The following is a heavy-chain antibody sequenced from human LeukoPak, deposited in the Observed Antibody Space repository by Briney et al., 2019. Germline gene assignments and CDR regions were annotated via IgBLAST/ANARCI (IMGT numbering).Heavy chain of an antibody. CDR3: VRGAVTGQQCDN. D-gene: IGHD2-21*02. CDR2: ISWNSGSI. J-gene: IGHJ4*02. CDR1: GFTFDDYA. Sequence: AGGSLRLSCAASGFTFDDYAMHWVRQAPGKGLEWVSGISWNSGSIGYADSVKGRFTISRDNAKNTLYLQMNSLRDEDTAVYYCVRGAVTGQQCDNWGQGTLVTVSS. V-gene: IGHV3-9*01.